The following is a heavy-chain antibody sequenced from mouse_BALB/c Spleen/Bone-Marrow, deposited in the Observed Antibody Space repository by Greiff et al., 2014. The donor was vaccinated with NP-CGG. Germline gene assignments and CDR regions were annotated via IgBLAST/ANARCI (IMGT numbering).Heavy chain of an antibody. Sequence: EVQRVESGGGLVQPGGSLKLSCAASGFAFSRFWMTWVRQAPGKGLEWIGEINPDSSTINYTPSLKDKFIVSRDNAKNTLYLQMSKVRAEDTALYYCAKLHYYDYMAYWGQGTSVTVSS. D-gene: IGHD1-2*01. CDR3: AKLHYYDYMAY. V-gene: IGHV4-1*02. CDR1: GFAFSRFW. CDR2: INPDSSTI. J-gene: IGHJ4*01.